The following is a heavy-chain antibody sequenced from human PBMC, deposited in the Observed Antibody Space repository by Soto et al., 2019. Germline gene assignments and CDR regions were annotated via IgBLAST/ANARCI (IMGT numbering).Heavy chain of an antibody. CDR1: GFTFSSYG. Sequence: GGSLRLSCAASGFTFSSYGMHWVRQAPGQGLVWVSRINSDGSSTSYADSVKGRFTISRDNAKNTLYLQMNSLRAEDTAVYYCARDPTKPGPQDYWGQGTLVTVSS. J-gene: IGHJ4*02. CDR3: ARDPTKPGPQDY. CDR2: INSDGSST. V-gene: IGHV3-74*01.